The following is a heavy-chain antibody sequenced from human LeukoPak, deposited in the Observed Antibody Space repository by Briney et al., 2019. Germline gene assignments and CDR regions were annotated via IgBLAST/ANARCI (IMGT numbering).Heavy chain of an antibody. Sequence: ASVKVSCKASGYTFTSYGISWVRQGPGQGLEWMGWICAYNGNTNYAQKLQGRVTMTTDTFPSTAYMALRSLRSDDTAVYYCARDRTSGSYYYQTGYFDYWGQGTLVTVSS. V-gene: IGHV1-18*01. CDR3: ARDRTSGSYYYQTGYFDY. CDR2: ICAYNGNT. J-gene: IGHJ4*02. D-gene: IGHD3-10*01. CDR1: GYTFTSYG.